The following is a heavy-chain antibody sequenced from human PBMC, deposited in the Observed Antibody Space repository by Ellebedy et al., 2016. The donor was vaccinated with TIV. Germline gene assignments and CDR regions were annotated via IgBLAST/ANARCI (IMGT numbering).Heavy chain of an antibody. J-gene: IGHJ4*02. CDR3: ARDGYGD. CDR2: ISSSSGYI. V-gene: IGHV3-21*01. D-gene: IGHD2-15*01. CDR1: GFIFSSNN. Sequence: GESLKISXVASGFIFSSNNMNWVRQAPGKGLEWVSSISSSSGYIYYADSLKGRFTISRDNAKNSLYLQMNSLGADDTAVYYCARDGYGDWGQGTLVTVSS.